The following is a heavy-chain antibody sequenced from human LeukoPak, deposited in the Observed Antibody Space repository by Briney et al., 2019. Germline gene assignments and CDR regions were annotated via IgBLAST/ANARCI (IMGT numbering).Heavy chain of an antibody. J-gene: IGHJ4*02. CDR2: INWNGGST. V-gene: IGHV3-20*01. CDR1: GFSFDDYG. D-gene: IGHD1-26*01. Sequence: PGGSLRLSCAASGFSFDDYGMSWVRQAPGKGLEWVSGINWNGGSTGYADSVKGRFTISRDNAKNSLYLQMNSLRAEDTALYHCARPQRVGGGSYFDYWGQGTLVTVSS. CDR3: ARPQRVGGGSYFDY.